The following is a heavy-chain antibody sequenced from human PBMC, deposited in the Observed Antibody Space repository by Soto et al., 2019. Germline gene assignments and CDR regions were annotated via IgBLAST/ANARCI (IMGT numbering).Heavy chain of an antibody. D-gene: IGHD6-19*01. CDR2: IIPILGIA. CDR1: GGTFSSYT. V-gene: IGHV1-69*02. J-gene: IGHJ6*03. Sequence: ASVKVSCKASGGTFSSYTISWVRQAPGQGLEWMGRIIPILGIANYAQKFQGRVTITADKSTSTAYMELSSLRSEDTAVYYCARGEAGTSYYMDVWGKGTTVTVSS. CDR3: ARGEAGTSYYMDV.